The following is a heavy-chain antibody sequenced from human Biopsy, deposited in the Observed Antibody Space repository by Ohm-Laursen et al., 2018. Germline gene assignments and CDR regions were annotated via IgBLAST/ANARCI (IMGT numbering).Heavy chain of an antibody. CDR3: ARDVYYCDSNAWDYFDF. D-gene: IGHD3-22*01. CDR2: IHSSGST. CDR1: GGSIGSGGYY. V-gene: IGHV4-31*03. Sequence: SQTLSLTCSVSGGSIGSGGYYWSWVRQYPGKGLEWIGYIHSSGSTFYKASLESRLTISVDTSKNQFSLKMTSVTAADTAVYYCARDVYYCDSNAWDYFDFWGQGTLVTVSA. J-gene: IGHJ4*02.